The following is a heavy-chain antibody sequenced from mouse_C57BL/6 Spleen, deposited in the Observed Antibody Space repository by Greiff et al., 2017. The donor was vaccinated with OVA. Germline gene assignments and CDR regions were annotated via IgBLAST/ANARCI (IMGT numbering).Heavy chain of an antibody. V-gene: IGHV1-69*01. CDR1: GYTFTSYW. CDR2: IDPSDSYT. D-gene: IGHD1-1*01. J-gene: IGHJ4*01. Sequence: QVQLQQPGAELVMPGASVKLSCKASGYTFTSYWMHWVKQRPGQGLEWIGEIDPSDSYTNFNQKFKGKSTLTVDKSSSTAYMQRSSLTSEDSAVYYCARAFLMTTVKAMDYWGQGTSVTVSS. CDR3: ARAFLMTTVKAMDY.